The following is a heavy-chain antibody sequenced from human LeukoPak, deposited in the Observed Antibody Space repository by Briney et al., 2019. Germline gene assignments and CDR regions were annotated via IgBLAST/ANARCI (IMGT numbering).Heavy chain of an antibody. CDR3: ARSRVVVMEHFDY. CDR2: ISYDGSNK. Sequence: GGSLRLSCAASGFTFSSYAMHWVRQAPGKGLEWVAVISYDGSNKYYADSVKGRFTISRDNSKNTLYLQMNSLRAEDTAVYYCARSRVVVMEHFDYWGQGTLVTVSS. D-gene: IGHD3-22*01. CDR1: GFTFSSYA. J-gene: IGHJ4*02. V-gene: IGHV3-30*04.